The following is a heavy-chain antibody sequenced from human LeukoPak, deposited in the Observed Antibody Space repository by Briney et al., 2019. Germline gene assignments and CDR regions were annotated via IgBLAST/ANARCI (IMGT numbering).Heavy chain of an antibody. J-gene: IGHJ5*02. CDR2: INHSGST. Sequence: SETLSLTCAVYGGSFSGYYWSWIRQPPGKGLEWIGEINHSGSTNYNPSLTSRVTISVDTSKNQFSLKLSSVTAADTAVYYCARGVGVNWFDPGGQGTLVTVSA. V-gene: IGHV4-34*01. CDR1: GGSFSGYY. CDR3: ARGVGVNWFDP.